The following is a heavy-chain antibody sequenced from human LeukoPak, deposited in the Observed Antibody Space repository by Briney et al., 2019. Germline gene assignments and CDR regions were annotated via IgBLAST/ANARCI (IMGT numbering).Heavy chain of an antibody. V-gene: IGHV1-18*01. D-gene: IGHD3-22*01. CDR1: GYTFTSYG. CDR3: PRGITMIVVDPKGFDI. Sequence: GASVKVSCKASGYTFTSYGISWVRQAPGQGLEWVGWISAYNGNTNYAQKLQGRVTMTTDTSTSTAYTELRSLRSDDTAVYYCPRGITMIVVDPKGFDIWGQGTLVAVSS. CDR2: ISAYNGNT. J-gene: IGHJ3*02.